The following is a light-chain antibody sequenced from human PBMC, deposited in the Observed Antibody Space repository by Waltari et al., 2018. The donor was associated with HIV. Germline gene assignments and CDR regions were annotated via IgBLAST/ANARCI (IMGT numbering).Light chain of an antibody. Sequence: QSVLTQPPSASGTLGQRVTISCSGRRSNIGSNTVNWYQQLPGTAPKRLISDDNRRPSGVPARFSGSKSGTSASLAISGLQSEDEADYYCAAWDDNLNGLFGGGTKLTVL. CDR3: AAWDDNLNGL. V-gene: IGLV1-44*01. CDR2: DDN. CDR1: RSNIGSNT. J-gene: IGLJ2*01.